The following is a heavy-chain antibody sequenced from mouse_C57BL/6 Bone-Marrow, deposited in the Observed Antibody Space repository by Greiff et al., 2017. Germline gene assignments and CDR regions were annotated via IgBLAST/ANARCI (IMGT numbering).Heavy chain of an antibody. CDR1: GFNIKDYY. D-gene: IGHD2-1*01. CDR2: IDPEDGDT. V-gene: IGHV14-1*01. CDR3: TPLLFLDYAMAY. Sequence: DVHLVESGAELVRPGASVKLSCTASGFNIKDYYMHWVKQRPEQGLEWIGRIDPEDGDTEYAPKFQGKATMTADTSSNTAYLQLSSLTSEDTSVYSCTPLLFLDYAMAYWGQGTSVTVSS. J-gene: IGHJ4*01.